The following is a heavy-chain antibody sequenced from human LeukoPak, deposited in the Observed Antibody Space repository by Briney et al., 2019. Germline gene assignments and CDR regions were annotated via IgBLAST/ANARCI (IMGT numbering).Heavy chain of an antibody. CDR2: INTNTGNP. CDR1: GYTFTSYA. D-gene: IGHD4-17*01. J-gene: IGHJ6*03. Sequence: ASVKVSCKASGYTFTSYAMNWVRQAPGQGLEWMGWINTNTGNPTYAQGFTGRFVFSLDTSVSTAYLQISSLKAEDTAVYYCASTVITGGYYYYYMDVWGKGTPVTVSS. V-gene: IGHV7-4-1*02. CDR3: ASTVITGGYYYYYMDV.